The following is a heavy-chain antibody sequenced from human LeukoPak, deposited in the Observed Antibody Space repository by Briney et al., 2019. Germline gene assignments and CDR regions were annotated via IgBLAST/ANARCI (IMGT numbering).Heavy chain of an antibody. D-gene: IGHD3-22*01. V-gene: IGHV3-23*01. CDR3: ARGYYYDSSGYDY. Sequence: GSLRLSCAASGFTFSSYAMSWVRQAPGKGLEWVSAISGSGGSTYYADSVKGRFTISRDYSKNTLYLQMNSLRAEDTAVYYCARGYYYDSSGYDYWGQGTLVTVSS. CDR2: ISGSGGST. J-gene: IGHJ4*02. CDR1: GFTFSSYA.